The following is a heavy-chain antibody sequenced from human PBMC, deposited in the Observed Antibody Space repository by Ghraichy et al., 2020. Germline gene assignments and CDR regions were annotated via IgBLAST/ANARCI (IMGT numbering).Heavy chain of an antibody. D-gene: IGHD3-9*01. J-gene: IGHJ5*02. CDR3: ASTSYDILTGYQPLDP. CDR1: GGSFSDYY. Sequence: SETLSLTCAVYGGSFSDYYWTWIRQPPGKGLQWIGEINHRGSTNSNPSLKSRVTISLDTSRNQFSLKLNSVTAADTAVYYCASTSYDILTGYQPLDPWGQGTLVTVSS. CDR2: INHRGST. V-gene: IGHV4-34*01.